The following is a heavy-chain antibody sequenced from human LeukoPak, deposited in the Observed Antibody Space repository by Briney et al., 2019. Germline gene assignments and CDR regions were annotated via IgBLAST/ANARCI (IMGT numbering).Heavy chain of an antibody. Sequence: GGSLRLSCLASGITFNTYEMNWVRQAPGKGLEWISCISSSGSPIYYSDSVKGRFTISRDNARDSLYLQMNSLRAEDTAVYYCARGFRDTAMFLDYWGQGTLVTVSS. CDR1: GITFNTYE. CDR2: ISSSGSPI. CDR3: ARGFRDTAMFLDY. J-gene: IGHJ4*02. D-gene: IGHD5-18*01. V-gene: IGHV3-48*03.